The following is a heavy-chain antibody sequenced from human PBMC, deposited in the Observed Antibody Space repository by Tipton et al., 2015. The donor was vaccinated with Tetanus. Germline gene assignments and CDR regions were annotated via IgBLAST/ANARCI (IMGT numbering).Heavy chain of an antibody. Sequence: SLRLSCAASGFTFSDYYMSWVRQAPGKGLEWVSGISGSGDSTYYADSVKGRFTISRDNSKNTLYLQMNSLRAEDTAVYYCAKKSRITGMRLNYFDYWGQGTLVTVSS. CDR1: GFTFSDYY. V-gene: IGHV3-23*01. J-gene: IGHJ4*02. CDR3: AKKSRITGMRLNYFDY. CDR2: ISGSGDST. D-gene: IGHD1-20*01.